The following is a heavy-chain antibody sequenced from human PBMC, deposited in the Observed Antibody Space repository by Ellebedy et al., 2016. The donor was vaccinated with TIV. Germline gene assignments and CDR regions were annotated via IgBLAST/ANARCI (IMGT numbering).Heavy chain of an antibody. V-gene: IGHV3-66*01. J-gene: IGHJ4*02. CDR2: IYSGGST. D-gene: IGHD1-20*01. CDR3: ASYDWNRIDY. Sequence: GGSLRLSCAASGFTVSSTYMSWVRQAPGKGLEWVSVIYSGGSTYYAGSVKGRFTISRDSSKNTLSLQMNSLRAEDTAVYYCASYDWNRIDYWGQGTLVTVSS. CDR1: GFTVSSTY.